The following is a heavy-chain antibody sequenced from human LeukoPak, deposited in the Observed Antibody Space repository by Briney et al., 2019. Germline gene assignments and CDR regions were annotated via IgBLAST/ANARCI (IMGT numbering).Heavy chain of an antibody. CDR3: ARGPTSLITIFGVVSNRHDAFDI. CDR1: GGSFSGYY. J-gene: IGHJ3*02. CDR2: INHCGSS. Sequence: SETLSLTCAVYGGSFSGYYWSWIRQPPWKGLEWIGEINHCGSSNYNPSLKSQVTISVDTSKNQFSLKLSSVAAADTAVYYCARGPTSLITIFGVVSNRHDAFDIWGQGTMVTVSS. D-gene: IGHD3-3*01. V-gene: IGHV4-34*01.